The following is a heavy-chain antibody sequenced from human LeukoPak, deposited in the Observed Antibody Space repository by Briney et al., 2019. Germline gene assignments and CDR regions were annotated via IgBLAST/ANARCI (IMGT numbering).Heavy chain of an antibody. Sequence: GGSLRLSCAASGFTFSSYSTNWVRQAPGKGLEWFSFISSSSGYIYYADSVKGRFTISRDNAKNSLYLQMNSLRAEDTAVYYCARVWFGESGWFDPWGQGTLVTVSS. V-gene: IGHV3-21*01. CDR1: GFTFSSYS. D-gene: IGHD3-10*01. J-gene: IGHJ5*02. CDR2: ISSSSGYI. CDR3: ARVWFGESGWFDP.